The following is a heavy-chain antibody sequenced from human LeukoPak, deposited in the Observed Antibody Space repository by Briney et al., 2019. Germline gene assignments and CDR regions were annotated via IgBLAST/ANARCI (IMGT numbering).Heavy chain of an antibody. CDR1: GGSISSGGYY. CDR3: ARDRRRGKGPFDY. V-gene: IGHV4-31*03. J-gene: IGHJ4*02. D-gene: IGHD1-14*01. CDR2: IYYSGST. Sequence: SETLSLTCTVSGGSISSGGYYWSWIRQHPGKGLEWIGYIYYSGSTYYNPSLKSRVTISVDTSKNQFSLKLSSVTAADTAVYYCARDRRRGKGPFDYWGQGTLVTVSS.